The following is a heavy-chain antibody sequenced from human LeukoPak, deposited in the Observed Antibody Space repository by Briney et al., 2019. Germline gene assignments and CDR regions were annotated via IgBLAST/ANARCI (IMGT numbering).Heavy chain of an antibody. D-gene: IGHD5-12*01. V-gene: IGHV1-8*01. Sequence: PTASVKVSCKASGYTFTSYDINWVRQATGQGLEWMGWMNPNSGNTGYAQKFQGRVTMTRNTSISTAHMELSSLRSEDTAVYYCARTLPYSGYAHGDYWGQGTLVTVSS. CDR3: ARTLPYSGYAHGDY. J-gene: IGHJ4*02. CDR2: MNPNSGNT. CDR1: GYTFTSYD.